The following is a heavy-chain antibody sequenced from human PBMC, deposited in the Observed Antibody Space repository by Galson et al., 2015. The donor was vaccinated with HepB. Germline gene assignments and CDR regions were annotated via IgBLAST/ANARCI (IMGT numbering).Heavy chain of an antibody. CDR2: IWYDGSYK. D-gene: IGHD6-13*01. Sequence: SLRLSCAASGFTFSSFLMHWVRQAPGKGLEWVAVIWYDGSYKFYADSVKGRFTISRDNSKNTPDLQLNNLRAEDTAVYYCTRQPLVGGGLDVWGQGTTVTVSS. V-gene: IGHV3-33*01. CDR3: TRQPLVGGGLDV. J-gene: IGHJ6*02. CDR1: GFTFSSFL.